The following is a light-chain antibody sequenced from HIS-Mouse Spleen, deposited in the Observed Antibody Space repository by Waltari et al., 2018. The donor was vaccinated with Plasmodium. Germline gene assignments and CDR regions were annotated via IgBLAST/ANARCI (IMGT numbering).Light chain of an antibody. CDR3: CSYAGSYTWV. V-gene: IGLV2-11*01. CDR2: DVR. CDR1: SSDVGGYIY. Sequence: QSALTQPRSVSGSPGQSVTISCTGTSSDVGGYIYVPWYQQHPGKAPKLMIYDVRKRPSGVPDRFSGSKSGNTASLTISGLQAEDEADYYCCSYAGSYTWVFGGGTKLTVL. J-gene: IGLJ2*01.